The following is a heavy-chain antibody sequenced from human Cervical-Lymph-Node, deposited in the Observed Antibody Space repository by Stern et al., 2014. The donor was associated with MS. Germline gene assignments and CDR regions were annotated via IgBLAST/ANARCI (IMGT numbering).Heavy chain of an antibody. D-gene: IGHD4-17*01. CDR2: ISSSSSNI. CDR1: GFTFRSYG. V-gene: IGHV3-48*01. CDR3: ARDDVPMYGDNDAFDV. J-gene: IGHJ3*01. Sequence: EMPLVESGGGLVQPGGSLRLSCAASGFTFRSYGMNLVRQAPGQGLEWVSYISSSSSNIYYEDSVKGRFTISRDNAKNSLFLHMNSLRAEDTAVYYCARDDVPMYGDNDAFDVWGQGTMVTVSS.